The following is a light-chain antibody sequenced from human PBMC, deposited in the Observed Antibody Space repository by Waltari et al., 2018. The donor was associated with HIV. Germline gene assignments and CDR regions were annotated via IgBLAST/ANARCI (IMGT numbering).Light chain of an antibody. CDR3: VGWDSRLRGYV. J-gene: IGLJ1*01. CDR2: KDT. V-gene: IGLV1-47*01. CDR1: SSNIANDN. Sequence: QSVLTQPPSASGAPGQRVTISCSGSSSNIANDNVYWYQQFPGAAPKLLIYKDTPRPSGVPDRFTGSKSGTSASLAIGGLRSDDEADYYCVGWDSRLRGYVFGAGTKVTVL.